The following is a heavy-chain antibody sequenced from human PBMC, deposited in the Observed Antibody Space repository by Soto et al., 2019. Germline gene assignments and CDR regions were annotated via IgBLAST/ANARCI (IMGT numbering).Heavy chain of an antibody. J-gene: IGHJ4*02. D-gene: IGHD5-18*01. CDR3: ARARVDTAMATPGDFDY. CDR2: ISAYNGNT. V-gene: IGHV1-18*01. Sequence: VASVKVSCKASGYTFTSYGISWVRQAPGQGLEWMGWISAYNGNTNYAQKLQGRVTMTTDTSTSTAYMELRSLRSDDTAVYYCARARVDTAMATPGDFDYWGQGTLVTVSS. CDR1: GYTFTSYG.